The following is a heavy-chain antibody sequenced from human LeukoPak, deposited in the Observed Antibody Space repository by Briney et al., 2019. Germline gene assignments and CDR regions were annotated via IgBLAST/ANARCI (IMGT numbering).Heavy chain of an antibody. D-gene: IGHD3-9*01. J-gene: IGHJ6*03. Sequence: SETLSLTCTVSGDSISSYYWSWIRQPAGKGLEWIGRIYTSESTNYNPSLKSRVTISVDTSKNQFSLNLSSVTAADTALYYCARQVLQYLHYMDVWGKGTTVTISS. CDR3: ARQVLQYLHYMDV. CDR2: IYTSEST. V-gene: IGHV4-4*07. CDR1: GDSISSYY.